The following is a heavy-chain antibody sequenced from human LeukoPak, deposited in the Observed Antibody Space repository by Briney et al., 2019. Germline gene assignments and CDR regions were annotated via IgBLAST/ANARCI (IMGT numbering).Heavy chain of an antibody. J-gene: IGHJ4*02. V-gene: IGHV1-46*01. CDR3: ARDLNDFWSGYYSRSFPGY. D-gene: IGHD3-3*01. Sequence: ASVKVSCKASGYSFTSNYIHWVRQAPGQGLEWMGMIYPRDGSTSYAQKFQGRVTITRDTSASTAYMELSSLRSEDTAVYYCARDLNDFWSGYYSRSFPGYWGQGTLVTVSS. CDR2: IYPRDGST. CDR1: GYSFTSNY.